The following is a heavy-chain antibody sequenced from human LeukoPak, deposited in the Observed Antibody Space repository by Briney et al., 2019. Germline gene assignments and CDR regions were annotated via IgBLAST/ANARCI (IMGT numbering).Heavy chain of an antibody. CDR1: GGSFSGYY. V-gene: IGHV4-34*01. Sequence: SETLSLTCAVYGGSFSGYYWSWIRQPPGKGLEWIGEINHSGSTNYNPSLKTRVTISVDTSKNQFSLKLSSVTAADTAVYYCARSGWYYDILTGFDYWGQGTLVTVSS. CDR2: INHSGST. J-gene: IGHJ4*02. CDR3: ARSGWYYDILTGFDY. D-gene: IGHD3-9*01.